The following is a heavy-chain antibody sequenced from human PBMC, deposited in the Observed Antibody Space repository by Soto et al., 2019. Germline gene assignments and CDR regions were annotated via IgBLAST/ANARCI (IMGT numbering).Heavy chain of an antibody. V-gene: IGHV3-74*01. CDR3: ARGAGSAYYVDS. Sequence: EVQLVESGGGLVQPGGSLRLSCAASGFTFTSYWMHWVRRAPGKGLVWVSRINPYGSTTNYADSVKGQFTISRDNAKNTLYLQMNSLRAEDTAVYYCARGAGSAYYVDSWGQGTLVTVSS. CDR1: GFTFTSYW. D-gene: IGHD3-22*01. CDR2: INPYGSTT. J-gene: IGHJ4*02.